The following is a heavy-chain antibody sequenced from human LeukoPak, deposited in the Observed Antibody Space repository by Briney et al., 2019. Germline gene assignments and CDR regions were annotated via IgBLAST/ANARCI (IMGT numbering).Heavy chain of an antibody. D-gene: IGHD2-15*01. CDR1: GYTFTSYS. V-gene: IGHV1-18*01. CDR2: IRAYNGNT. CDR3: ARASYCSGGSCYSDY. Sequence: ASVKVSCKASGYTFTSYSISWVRPAPGQGLEWMGWIRAYNGNTIYAQKVKGRVTMTTDTSTSTAYMELRSLKSDDTAVYYCARASYCSGGSCYSDYWGQGTLVTASS. J-gene: IGHJ4*02.